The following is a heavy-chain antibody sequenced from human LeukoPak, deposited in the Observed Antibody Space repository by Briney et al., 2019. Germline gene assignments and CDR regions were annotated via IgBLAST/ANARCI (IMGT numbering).Heavy chain of an antibody. CDR3: ARGNRIVPAAPGVY. CDR1: GFTFSSYA. J-gene: IGHJ4*02. CDR2: ISYDGSNK. V-gene: IGHV3-30-3*01. D-gene: IGHD2-2*01. Sequence: GGSLRLSCAASGFTFSSYAMHWVRQAPGKGLEWVAVISYDGSNKYYADSVKGRFTISRDNSKNTLYLQMNSLRAEDTAVYYCARGNRIVPAAPGVYWGQGTLVTVSS.